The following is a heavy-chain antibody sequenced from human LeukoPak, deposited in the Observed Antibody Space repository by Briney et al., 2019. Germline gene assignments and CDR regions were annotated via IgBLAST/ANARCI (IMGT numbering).Heavy chain of an antibody. D-gene: IGHD6-19*01. CDR1: GFTFNAFG. J-gene: IGHJ6*02. Sequence: GGSLRLSCAASGFTFNAFGMNWVRQAPGKGLEWVSYIDTTSGAIYYADSVKGRFTISRDSAKNSLYLQMNSLRAEDTAGYYCASGRGWASDYYYGMDVWGQGTTVTVSS. CDR2: IDTTSGAI. V-gene: IGHV3-48*01. CDR3: ASGRGWASDYYYGMDV.